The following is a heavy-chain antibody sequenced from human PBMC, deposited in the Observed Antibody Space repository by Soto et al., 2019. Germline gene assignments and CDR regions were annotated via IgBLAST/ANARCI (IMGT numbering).Heavy chain of an antibody. V-gene: IGHV3-33*01. CDR2: IWYDGSNK. D-gene: IGHD6-19*01. Sequence: GGSLRLSCAASGFTFSSYGMHWVRQAPGKGLEWVAVIWYDGSNKYYADSVKGRFTISRDNSKNTLYLQMNSLRAEDTAVYYCARSHSSGWLYYFDYWGQGTLVTVSS. J-gene: IGHJ4*02. CDR3: ARSHSSGWLYYFDY. CDR1: GFTFSSYG.